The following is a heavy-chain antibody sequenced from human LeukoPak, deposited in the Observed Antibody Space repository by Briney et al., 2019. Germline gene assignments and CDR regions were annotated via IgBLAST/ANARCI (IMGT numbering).Heavy chain of an antibody. D-gene: IGHD1/OR15-1a*01. J-gene: IGHJ5*02. CDR3: ARGTSWFDP. V-gene: IGHV4-59*01. Sequence: PSETLSLTCTVSGCSISSYYWSWIRQPPGKGLEWIGCIYYSGSTNDNPSLESRVTISVDTSKNQFSLKLSSVTAADTAVYYCARGTSWFDPWGQGTLVTVSS. CDR1: GCSISSYY. CDR2: IYYSGST.